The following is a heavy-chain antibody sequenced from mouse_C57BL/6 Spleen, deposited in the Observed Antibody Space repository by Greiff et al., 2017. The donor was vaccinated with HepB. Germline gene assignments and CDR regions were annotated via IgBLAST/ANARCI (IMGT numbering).Heavy chain of an antibody. V-gene: IGHV1-82*01. Sequence: QVQLKESGPELVKPGASVKISCKASGYAFSSSWMNWVKQRPGKGLEWIGRIYPGDGDTNYNGKFKGKATLTADKSSSTAYMQLSSLTSEDSAVYFCARWVLDYWGQGTTLTVSS. CDR1: GYAFSSSW. J-gene: IGHJ2*01. CDR3: ARWVLDY. CDR2: IYPGDGDT.